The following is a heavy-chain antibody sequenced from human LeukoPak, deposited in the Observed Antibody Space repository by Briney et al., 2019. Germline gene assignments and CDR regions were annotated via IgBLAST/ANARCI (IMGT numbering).Heavy chain of an antibody. V-gene: IGHV3-23*01. Sequence: GGSLRLSCAASGFTFSSYAMSWVRQAPGKGLEWVSAISGSGGSTYYADSVKGRFTISRDNSKNTLYLQMNSLRAEDTAVYYCARSITMTVVVRGWGQGTLVTVSS. J-gene: IGHJ4*02. CDR2: ISGSGGST. D-gene: IGHD3-22*01. CDR1: GFTFSSYA. CDR3: ARSITMTVVVRG.